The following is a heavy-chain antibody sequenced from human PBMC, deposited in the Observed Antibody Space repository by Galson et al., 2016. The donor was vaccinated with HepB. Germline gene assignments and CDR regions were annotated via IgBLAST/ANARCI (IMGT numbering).Heavy chain of an antibody. D-gene: IGHD5-24*01. Sequence: SLRLSCAVSGFRLSDYGMHWVRQTPDKGLEWLSVIWYDESEKYYADSVKGRFTISRDNSKNTLYLQMHSLRVEDTGIYYCAKDLEVRMATKYYFEYWGLGTLVTVSS. CDR3: AKDLEVRMATKYYFEY. CDR1: GFRLSDYG. V-gene: IGHV3-33*06. J-gene: IGHJ4*02. CDR2: IWYDESEK.